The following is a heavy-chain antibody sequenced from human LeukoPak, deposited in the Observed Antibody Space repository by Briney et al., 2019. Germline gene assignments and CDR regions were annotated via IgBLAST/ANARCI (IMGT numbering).Heavy chain of an antibody. J-gene: IGHJ4*02. CDR2: IRDDGSHK. Sequence: GGSLRLSCAASGFAFSDYGTHWVRQAPGKGLEWVAFIRDDGSHKDYADSVKGRFTISRDNSKNTLYLQMSSLRPGDTAVYYCARDLTITGTTSDYFDYWGQGTLVTVSS. D-gene: IGHD1-7*01. V-gene: IGHV3-30*02. CDR1: GFAFSDYG. CDR3: ARDLTITGTTSDYFDY.